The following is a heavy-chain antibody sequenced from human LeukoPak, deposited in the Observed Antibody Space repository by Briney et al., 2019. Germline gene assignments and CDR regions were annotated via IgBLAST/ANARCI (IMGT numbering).Heavy chain of an antibody. Sequence: GGSLRLSCAASGFTFSSYSMNWVRQAPGKGLEWVSYISSSSSTIYYADSVKGRFTISRDNAKNSLYLQMNSLRAEDTAVYYCARGQKDSTYYDFWSGYNYYYYYMDVWGKGTTVTVSS. J-gene: IGHJ6*03. CDR1: GFTFSSYS. D-gene: IGHD3-3*01. CDR2: ISSSSSTI. CDR3: ARGQKDSTYYDFWSGYNYYYYYMDV. V-gene: IGHV3-48*04.